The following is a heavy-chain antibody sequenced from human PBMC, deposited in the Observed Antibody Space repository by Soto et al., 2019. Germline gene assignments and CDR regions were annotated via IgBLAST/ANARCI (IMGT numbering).Heavy chain of an antibody. CDR1: GGTFSSYA. V-gene: IGHV1-69*12. D-gene: IGHD5-12*01. Sequence: QVQLVQSGAEVKKPGSSVKVSCKASGGTFSSYAISWVRQAPGQGLEWMGGIIPIFGTANYAQKFQGRVTITADEATSTAYMELSSLRSEDTAVYYCAVRTHYSVYEGASGYSYGMDVWGQGTTVTVSS. CDR3: AVRTHYSVYEGASGYSYGMDV. CDR2: IIPIFGTA. J-gene: IGHJ6*02.